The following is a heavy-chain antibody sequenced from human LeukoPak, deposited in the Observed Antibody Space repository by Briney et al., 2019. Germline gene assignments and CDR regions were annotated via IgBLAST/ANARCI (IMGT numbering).Heavy chain of an antibody. CDR2: IGPILGTA. Sequence: SVKLSRTASVSTFTSYAVNWVRRAPGPGLEGMGGIGPILGTADYAQKIKRTLTITADTCTTTGNIELSSLRPEATAVSDCAIDRSGNYYHYFDFWGQGTLVTVSS. D-gene: IGHD1-26*01. CDR1: VSTFTSYA. J-gene: IGHJ4*02. CDR3: AIDRSGNYYHYFDF. V-gene: IGHV1-69*06.